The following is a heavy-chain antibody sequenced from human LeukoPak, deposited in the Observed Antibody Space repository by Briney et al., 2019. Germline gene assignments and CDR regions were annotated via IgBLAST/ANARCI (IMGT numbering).Heavy chain of an antibody. V-gene: IGHV3-23*01. CDR3: ARDPLNRRWGSYYFDY. CDR2: ISGSGGST. D-gene: IGHD1-14*01. J-gene: IGHJ4*02. CDR1: GFTFSSYA. Sequence: PGGSLRLSCAASGFTFSSYAMSWVRQAPGKGLEWVSAISGSGGSTYYADSVKGRFTISRDNSKNTLYLQMSSLRGEDTAVYYCARDPLNRRWGSYYFDYWGLGTLVTVSS.